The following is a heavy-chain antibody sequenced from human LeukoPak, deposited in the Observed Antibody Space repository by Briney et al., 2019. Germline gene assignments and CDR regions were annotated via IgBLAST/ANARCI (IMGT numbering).Heavy chain of an antibody. D-gene: IGHD7-27*01. CDR2: IYYSGST. CDR3: ARVTKRLLTGAAYYFDY. J-gene: IGHJ4*02. Sequence: PSETLSLTCTVSGGSIRSSYYYWGWIRQPPGKGLEWIGYIYYSGSTNYNPSLKSRVTISVNTSKNQFSLKLSSVTAADTAVYYCARVTKRLLTGAAYYFDYWGQGTLVTVSS. V-gene: IGHV4-61*05. CDR1: GGSIRSSYYY.